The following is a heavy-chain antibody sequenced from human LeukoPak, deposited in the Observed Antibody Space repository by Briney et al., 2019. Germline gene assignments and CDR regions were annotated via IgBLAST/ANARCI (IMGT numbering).Heavy chain of an antibody. V-gene: IGHV3-33*06. CDR2: IGHDGSNK. CDR1: GFTSSTYG. CDR3: AKDGWYHDFWSGYYKSHYYYMDV. D-gene: IGHD3-3*01. J-gene: IGHJ6*03. Sequence: PGRSLRLSCVASGFTSSTYGMHWVRQAPGKGLEWVALIGHDGSNKFYADSVKGRFSISRDNSNNTVYLQMNSLRGEDTAVYYSAKDGWYHDFWSGYYKSHYYYMDVWGKGTTVTVSS.